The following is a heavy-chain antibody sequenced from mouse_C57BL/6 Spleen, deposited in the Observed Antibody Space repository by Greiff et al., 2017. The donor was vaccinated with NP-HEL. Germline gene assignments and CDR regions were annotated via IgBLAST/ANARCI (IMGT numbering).Heavy chain of an antibody. Sequence: QVQLQQPGAELVRPGTSVKLSCKASGYTFTSYWMHWVKQRPGQGLEWIGVIDPSDSYTNYNQKFKGKATLTADTSSSTAYMQLSSLTSEDSAVYYCARDYYGSRAWFAYWGQGTLVTVSA. J-gene: IGHJ3*01. V-gene: IGHV1-59*01. CDR1: GYTFTSYW. D-gene: IGHD1-1*01. CDR3: ARDYYGSRAWFAY. CDR2: IDPSDSYT.